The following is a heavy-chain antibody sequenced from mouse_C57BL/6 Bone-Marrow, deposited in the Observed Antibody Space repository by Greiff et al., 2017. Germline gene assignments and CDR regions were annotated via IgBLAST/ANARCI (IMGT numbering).Heavy chain of an antibody. Sequence: EVKLMESGGDLVKPGGSLKLSCAASGFTFSSYGMSWVRQTPDKRLEWVATISSGGSYTFYPDSVKGRFTISRDNAKNTLYLQMSSLKSEDTAMYYGARQRLRAWFAYWGQGTLVTVSA. CDR2: ISSGGSYT. CDR1: GFTFSSYG. CDR3: ARQRLRAWFAY. V-gene: IGHV5-6*01. D-gene: IGHD1-1*01. J-gene: IGHJ3*01.